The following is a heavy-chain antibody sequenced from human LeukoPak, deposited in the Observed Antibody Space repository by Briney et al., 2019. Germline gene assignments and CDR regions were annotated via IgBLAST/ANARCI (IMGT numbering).Heavy chain of an antibody. Sequence: ASETLSLTCTVSGGSISTYYWNWIRQPPGKGLEWIGYIYYSGSTNYNPSLKSRVTISVDTSKNQFSLKLSSVTAADTAVYYCARRYDFWSGYPPPLDYWGQGTLVTVSS. D-gene: IGHD3-3*01. CDR1: GGSISTYY. V-gene: IGHV4-59*01. J-gene: IGHJ4*02. CDR2: IYYSGST. CDR3: ARRYDFWSGYPPPLDY.